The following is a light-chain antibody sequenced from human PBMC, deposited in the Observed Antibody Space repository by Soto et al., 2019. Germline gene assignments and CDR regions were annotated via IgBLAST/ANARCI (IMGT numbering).Light chain of an antibody. CDR3: QQANSFQFT. J-gene: IGKJ3*01. Sequence: DIQMTQSPSSVSAAVGDRVTITRRASQSISSWLAWYQQKPGKAPKLLIYAASSLQSGVPSRFSGSGSGTEFTLTNSSLQPEDFATYYCQQANSFQFTFGPGTKVHIK. CDR2: AAS. V-gene: IGKV1-12*01. CDR1: QSISSW.